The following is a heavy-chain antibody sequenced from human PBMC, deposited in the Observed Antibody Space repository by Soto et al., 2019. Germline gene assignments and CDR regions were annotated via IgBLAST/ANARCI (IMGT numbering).Heavy chain of an antibody. CDR3: VHSRCGGDCLQSYSSHYYYGMDI. J-gene: IGHJ6*02. D-gene: IGHD2-21*02. CDR2: IYWDGDR. V-gene: IGHV2-5*02. CDR1: GFSLSSGGMG. Sequence: SGPTLVNPTQTLTLTCTFSGFSLSSGGMGVGWIRQPPGKALEWLALIYWDGDRRYRPSLMSRLTIAKDTSKNQVVLTMTNMDPVDTATYYCVHSRCGGDCLQSYSSHYYYGMDIWGQGTTVTVSS.